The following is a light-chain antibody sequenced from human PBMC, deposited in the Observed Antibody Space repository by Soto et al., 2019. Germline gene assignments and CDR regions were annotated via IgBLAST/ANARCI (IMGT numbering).Light chain of an antibody. Sequence: ETALTLSPGTQSLSPGETATRSCRASQSFSSSYLAWYQQKPGQAPRLLIYGAASRATGIPDRFSGSGSGTDFTLTISRLEPEDFAVYYCQQYGSSPGTFGQGTKVDI. CDR3: QQYGSSPGT. CDR1: QSFSSSY. J-gene: IGKJ1*01. CDR2: GAA. V-gene: IGKV3-20*01.